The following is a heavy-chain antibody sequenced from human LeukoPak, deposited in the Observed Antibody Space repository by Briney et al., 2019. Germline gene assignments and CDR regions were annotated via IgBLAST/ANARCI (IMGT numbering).Heavy chain of an antibody. Sequence: PGGSLRLSCAASGFTFSSYSMNWVRQAPGKGLEWVSFISSSSSYIYYADSVKGRFTIFRDNAKNSLYLQMNSLRAEDTAMYYCARDFTTVTTAYFQHWGQGTLVTVSS. CDR1: GFTFSSYS. CDR3: ARDFTTVTTAYFQH. V-gene: IGHV3-21*01. J-gene: IGHJ1*01. CDR2: ISSSSSYI. D-gene: IGHD4-17*01.